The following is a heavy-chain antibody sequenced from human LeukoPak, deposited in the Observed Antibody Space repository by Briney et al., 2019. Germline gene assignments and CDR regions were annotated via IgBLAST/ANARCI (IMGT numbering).Heavy chain of an antibody. J-gene: IGHJ4*02. Sequence: GGSLRLSCAASGFTFSSYWMHWVRQAPGKGLVWVSRINTDGSSTSYADSVKGRFTISRDNAKNTLYLQINSLRAEDTAVYYCAREMGYSTSFDYWGQGTLVTVSS. V-gene: IGHV3-74*01. D-gene: IGHD6-6*01. CDR2: INTDGSST. CDR1: GFTFSSYW. CDR3: AREMGYSTSFDY.